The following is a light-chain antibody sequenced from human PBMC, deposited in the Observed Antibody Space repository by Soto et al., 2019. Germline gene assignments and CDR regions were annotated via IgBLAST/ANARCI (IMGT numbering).Light chain of an antibody. CDR2: DNN. J-gene: IGLJ1*01. Sequence: QSLLTLPPSVSAAPGHKFTISCSGTASNIGNDYVSWYQQLPGEAPQLLIYDNNRRPSGIPDRFSGSRYDTSATLGITGLQTGDEADYYCGAWDSSLNVYVFGTGTKVTVL. V-gene: IGLV1-51*01. CDR3: GAWDSSLNVYV. CDR1: ASNIGNDY.